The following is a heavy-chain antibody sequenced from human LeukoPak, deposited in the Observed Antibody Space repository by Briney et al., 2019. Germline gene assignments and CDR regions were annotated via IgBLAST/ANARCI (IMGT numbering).Heavy chain of an antibody. D-gene: IGHD3-22*01. CDR3: ARVGPITMIVVVIGAYMDV. CDR2: IYHSGST. CDR1: GYSISSGYY. Sequence: PSETLSLTCTVSGYSISSGYYWGWIRQPPGQGLEWIGSIYHSGSTYYNPSLKSRVTISVDTSKNQFSLKLSSVTAADTAVYYCARVGPITMIVVVIGAYMDVWGKGTRSPSP. J-gene: IGHJ6*03. V-gene: IGHV4-38-2*02.